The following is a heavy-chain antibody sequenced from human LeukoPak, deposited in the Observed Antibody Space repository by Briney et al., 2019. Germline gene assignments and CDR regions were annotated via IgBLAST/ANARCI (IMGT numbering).Heavy chain of an antibody. J-gene: IGHJ3*02. CDR3: AKDHVTMVRGVIDAFDI. CDR1: GFTFSSYG. CDR2: ISSSGSTI. V-gene: IGHV3-23*01. D-gene: IGHD3-10*01. Sequence: GGSLRLSCAASGFTFSSYGMSWVRQAPGKGLEWVSYISSSGSTIYYADSVKGRFTISRDNSKNTLYLQMNSLRAEDTAVYYCAKDHVTMVRGVIDAFDIWGQGTMVTVSS.